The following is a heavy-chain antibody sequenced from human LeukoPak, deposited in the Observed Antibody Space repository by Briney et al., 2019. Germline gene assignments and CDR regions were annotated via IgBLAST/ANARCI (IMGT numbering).Heavy chain of an antibody. CDR2: IIPIFGTA. V-gene: IGHV1-69*06. CDR1: GGTFSSYA. J-gene: IGHJ3*02. Sequence: SVKVSCKASGGTFSSYAISWVRQAPGQGLEWMGGIIPIFGTANYAQKFQGRVTITADKSTSTAYMELSSLRSEDTAVYYCARSRSIYYDSSGYWAFDIWGQGTMVTVSS. D-gene: IGHD3-22*01. CDR3: ARSRSIYYDSSGYWAFDI.